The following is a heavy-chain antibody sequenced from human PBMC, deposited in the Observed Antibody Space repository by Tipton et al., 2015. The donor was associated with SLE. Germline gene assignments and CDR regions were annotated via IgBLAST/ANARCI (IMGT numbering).Heavy chain of an antibody. D-gene: IGHD2-2*03. CDR1: SGSFGGYN. CDR3: ARGVAIYWITYYDYYMDV. J-gene: IGHJ6*03. CDR2: INHSGRI. Sequence: TLSLTCAVYSGSFGGYNWSWLRQPPGKGLEWIGDINHSGRIDYSPSLMSRVTISEATSKNQFSLTLTSVTAADTGVYYCARGVAIYWITYYDYYMDVWGKGTTVTVSS. V-gene: IGHV4-34*01.